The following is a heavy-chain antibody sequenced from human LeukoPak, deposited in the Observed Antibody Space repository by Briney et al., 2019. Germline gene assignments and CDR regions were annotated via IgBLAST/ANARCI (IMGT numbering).Heavy chain of an antibody. D-gene: IGHD6-13*01. J-gene: IGHJ4*02. CDR1: GFTFSTYW. V-gene: IGHV3-7*01. Sequence: GGSLRLSCAASGFTFSTYWMSWVRQAPGKGLGWVANIKQDGSEKYYVDSVKGRFTLSRDNAKNSLYLQMNSLRAEDTAMYYCARDSAGNDYWGQGTLVTVSS. CDR3: ARDSAGNDY. CDR2: IKQDGSEK.